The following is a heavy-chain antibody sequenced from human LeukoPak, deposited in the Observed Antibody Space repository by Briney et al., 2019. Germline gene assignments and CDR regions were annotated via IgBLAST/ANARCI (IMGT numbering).Heavy chain of an antibody. CDR2: ITGSSSTK. Sequence: GGSLRLSCAASGFTFSTYSMNWVRQAPGKGLEWVSYITGSSSTKHYADSVQGRFTISRDNAKNSLFLQMNGLRDEDTAVYYCTRDPDALDYWGQGTLVTVSS. J-gene: IGHJ4*02. CDR3: TRDPDALDY. V-gene: IGHV3-48*02. CDR1: GFTFSTYS.